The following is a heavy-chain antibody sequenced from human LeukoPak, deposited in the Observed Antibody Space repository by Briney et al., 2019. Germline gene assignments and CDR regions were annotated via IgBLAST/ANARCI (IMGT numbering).Heavy chain of an antibody. CDR2: ISWNSGSI. V-gene: IGHV3-9*01. CDR3: AREVVIVVEPAANTIDY. J-gene: IGHJ4*02. Sequence: GGSLRLSCAGSGFIFNNYAMHWVRQPPGKGLEWVSGISWNSGSIDYADSVKGRFTVSRDNAKNSLFLQMNSLRVEDTAVYYCAREVVIVVEPAANTIDYWGRGTRVTVSS. D-gene: IGHD2-2*01. CDR1: GFIFNNYA.